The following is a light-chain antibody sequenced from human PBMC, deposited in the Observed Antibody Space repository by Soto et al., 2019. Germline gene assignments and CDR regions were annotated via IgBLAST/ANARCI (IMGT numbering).Light chain of an antibody. J-gene: IGLJ3*02. CDR3: AAWDYGLGGWV. Sequence: QSVLTQPPSASGTPGQRVTISCSGSTSNIGSNTVNWYQRLPGTAPKLLIYSSDQRPSGVPDRFSGSKSGTAAALAISGLHSEDEADYYCAAWDYGLGGWVFGGGTKVTVL. V-gene: IGLV1-44*01. CDR1: TSNIGSNT. CDR2: SSD.